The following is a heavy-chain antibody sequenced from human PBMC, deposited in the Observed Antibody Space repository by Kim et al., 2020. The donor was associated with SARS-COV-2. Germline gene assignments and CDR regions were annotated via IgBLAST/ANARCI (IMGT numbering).Heavy chain of an antibody. J-gene: IGHJ3*01. Sequence: GGSLRLSCAASGFTFNTYAMTWVRQAPGQGPEWVATVTCEGDNTYYADSVRGRFIVSRDNYRNLLFLHMSGLRADDTATYFCVKATVLRGVILSFNALD. CDR2: VTCEGDNT. V-gene: IGHV3-23*01. D-gene: IGHD3-10*01. CDR1: GFTFNTYA. CDR3: VKATVLRGVILSFNALD.